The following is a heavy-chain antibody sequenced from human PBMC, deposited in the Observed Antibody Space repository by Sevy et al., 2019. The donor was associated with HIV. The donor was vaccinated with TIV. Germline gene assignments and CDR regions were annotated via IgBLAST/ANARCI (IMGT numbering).Heavy chain of an antibody. D-gene: IGHD3-22*01. V-gene: IGHV3-7*03. Sequence: GGSLRLSCAASGFSFSSYWMHWVRQAPGKGLEWVANIKQDESEKYYAASVKGRFTISRDNAKNSVCLQMNSLRPEDTAIYYCARGNSGSFDYWGQRTLVTVSS. CDR1: GFSFSSYW. CDR3: ARGNSGSFDY. CDR2: IKQDESEK. J-gene: IGHJ4*02.